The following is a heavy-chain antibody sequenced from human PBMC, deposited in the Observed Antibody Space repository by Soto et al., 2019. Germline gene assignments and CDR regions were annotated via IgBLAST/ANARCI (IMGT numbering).Heavy chain of an antibody. D-gene: IGHD3-22*01. CDR2: ISYDGSNK. Sequence: QVQLVESGGGVVQPGRSLRLSCAASGFTFSSYAMHCVRQAPGKGLEWVAVISYDGSNKYYADSVKGRFTISRDNSKNTLYLQMNSLRAEDTAVYYCARSMIVVVTLDYWGQGTLVTVSS. CDR3: ARSMIVVVTLDY. J-gene: IGHJ4*02. CDR1: GFTFSSYA. V-gene: IGHV3-30-3*01.